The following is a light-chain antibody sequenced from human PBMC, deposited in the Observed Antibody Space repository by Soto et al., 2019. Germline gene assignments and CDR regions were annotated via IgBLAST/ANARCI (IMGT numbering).Light chain of an antibody. J-gene: IGKJ5*01. CDR2: AAS. V-gene: IGKV1-39*01. CDR1: QDISNY. Sequence: EIQMYNSPFSLSASVGDRVTITCQASQDISNYLNWYQQKPGKAPKLLIYAASSLQSGVPSRFSGSGSGTDFTLTISSLQPEDFATYYCQQSYIIPFFGQLRRLEIK. CDR3: QQSYIIPF.